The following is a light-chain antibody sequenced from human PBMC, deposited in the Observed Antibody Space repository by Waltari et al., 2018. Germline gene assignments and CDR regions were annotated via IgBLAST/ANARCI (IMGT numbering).Light chain of an antibody. CDR2: GAS. V-gene: IGKV3-15*01. CDR1: QSVSNN. Sequence: EIVMTQSPATLSVSPGERATLSCRASQSVSNNLAWYQQKPGQAPRLLMYGASIRATGIPDRFSGSGSGTEFTPTISSLQSEDFAVYYCQQYNNWWTFGQGTKVAIK. CDR3: QQYNNWWT. J-gene: IGKJ1*01.